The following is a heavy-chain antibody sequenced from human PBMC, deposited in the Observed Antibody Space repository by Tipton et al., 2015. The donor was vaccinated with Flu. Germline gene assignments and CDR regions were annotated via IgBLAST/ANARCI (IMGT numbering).Heavy chain of an antibody. CDR1: GGSISSYY. Sequence: TLSLTCTVSGGSISSYYWSWIRQPPGKGLEWIGYIYYSGSTNCNPSLKSRVTISIDTSKNQFSLKLSSVTAADTAVYYCARVAAFDYYDSSGYLDYWGQGTLVTVSS. CDR3: ARVAAFDYYDSSGYLDY. V-gene: IGHV4-59*01. D-gene: IGHD3-22*01. CDR2: IYYSGST. J-gene: IGHJ4*02.